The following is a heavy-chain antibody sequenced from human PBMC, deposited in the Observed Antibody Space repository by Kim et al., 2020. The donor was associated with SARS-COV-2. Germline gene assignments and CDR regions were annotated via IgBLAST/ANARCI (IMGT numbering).Heavy chain of an antibody. V-gene: IGHV6-1*01. J-gene: IGHJ4*02. CDR3: AGNKADRPKTFDY. D-gene: IGHD6-6*01. Sequence: YAESGKSRLTIKPDTSKNQFSLQLNSGTPEDTAVYYCAGNKADRPKTFDYWGQGSLVTVSS.